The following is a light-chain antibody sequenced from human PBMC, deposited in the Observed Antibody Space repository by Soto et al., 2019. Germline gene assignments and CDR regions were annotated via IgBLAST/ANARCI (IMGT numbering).Light chain of an antibody. J-gene: IGLJ2*01. Sequence: SYELTQPPSVSVSPGQTARITCSGDALPKQYAYWYQQKPGQAPVVLMYKDSERPSGIPERFSGSSSGTTVTLTISGVQVEDEADYYCQSADSSGADVVYGGGTKLTVL. CDR2: KDS. CDR3: QSADSSGADVV. V-gene: IGLV3-25*03. CDR1: ALPKQY.